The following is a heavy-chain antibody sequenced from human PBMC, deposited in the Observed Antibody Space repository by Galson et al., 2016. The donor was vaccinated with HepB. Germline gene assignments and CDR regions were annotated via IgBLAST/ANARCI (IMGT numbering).Heavy chain of an antibody. CDR1: GFTFSSYW. D-gene: IGHD1-14*01. V-gene: IGHV3-74*01. CDR2: ITPDGSRT. J-gene: IGHJ4*02. CDR3: ANHRG. Sequence: SLRLSCAASGFTFSSYWMHWVRQDAGRGLVWVSSITPDGSRTAYADSVKGRFTISRDNSKSSLYLQMNSLRPEDTAVYYCANHRGWGQGTLVTVSS.